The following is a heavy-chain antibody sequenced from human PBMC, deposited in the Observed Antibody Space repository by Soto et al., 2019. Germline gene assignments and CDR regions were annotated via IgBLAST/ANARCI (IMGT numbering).Heavy chain of an antibody. D-gene: IGHD3-10*01. CDR2: ISGSGGST. CDR1: GFTFSSYA. V-gene: IGHV3-23*01. J-gene: IGHJ4*02. Sequence: GSLRLSCAASGFTFSSYAMSWVRQAPGKGLEWVSAISGSGGSTYYADSVKGRFTISRDNSKNTLYLQMNSLRAEDTAVYYCAKDQVPNYYGSGSLWGQGTLVTVSS. CDR3: AKDQVPNYYGSGSL.